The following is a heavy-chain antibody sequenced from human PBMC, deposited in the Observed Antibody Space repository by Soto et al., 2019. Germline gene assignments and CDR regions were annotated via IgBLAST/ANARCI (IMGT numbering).Heavy chain of an antibody. V-gene: IGHV4-59*08. CDR1: GGSISSYY. Sequence: QVQLQESGPGLVKPSETLSLTCTVSGGSISSYYWSWIRQPPGKGLEWIGYIYYSGSTNYNPSPKRRVTISEDPSKNQFSLKLSSVTAADTAVYYCARHDSGGSYYYYYYMDVWGKGTTVTVSS. D-gene: IGHD2-15*01. CDR2: IYYSGST. J-gene: IGHJ6*03. CDR3: ARHDSGGSYYYYYYMDV.